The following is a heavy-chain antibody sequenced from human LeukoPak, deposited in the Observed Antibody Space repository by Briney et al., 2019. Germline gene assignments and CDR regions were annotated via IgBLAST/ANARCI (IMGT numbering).Heavy chain of an antibody. CDR1: GCSFTRYW. V-gene: IGHV5-51*01. CDR3: ATYRQAVADAFDF. Sequence: GESLKISCKTFGCSFTRYWIAWVRQVPGEGLEWVGMTYPGDSDTKYSPSFQGHVTISADRSISTAYLQWRSLKASDSAIYYCATYRQAVADAFDFWGQGTMVIVSS. CDR2: TYPGDSDT. D-gene: IGHD4-23*01. J-gene: IGHJ3*01.